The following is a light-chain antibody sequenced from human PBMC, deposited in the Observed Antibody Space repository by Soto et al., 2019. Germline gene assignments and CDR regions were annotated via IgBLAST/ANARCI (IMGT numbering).Light chain of an antibody. Sequence: SVGDRVTITCRASQSISSWVAWYQQKPGKGPKLLIYKASHLESGVPSRFSGSGSGTEFTLTISSLEPEDFAVYYCQQSHNWPRTFGQGTKVDIK. CDR2: KAS. CDR1: QSISSW. J-gene: IGKJ1*01. CDR3: QQSHNWPRT. V-gene: IGKV1-5*03.